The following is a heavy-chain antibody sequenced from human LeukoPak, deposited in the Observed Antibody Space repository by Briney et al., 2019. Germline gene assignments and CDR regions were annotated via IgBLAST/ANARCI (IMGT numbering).Heavy chain of an antibody. J-gene: IGHJ4*02. Sequence: RASVKVSCKASGYTFTGYYMHWVRQAPGQGLEWMGWINPNSGGTNYAQKFQGRVTMTRDTSISTAYMELSRLRSDDTAVYYCARSSIGGYYWTHQKRKDYFDYWGQGTLVTVSS. V-gene: IGHV1-2*02. CDR2: INPNSGGT. CDR1: GYTFTGYY. D-gene: IGHD3-22*01. CDR3: ARSSIGGYYWTHQKRKDYFDY.